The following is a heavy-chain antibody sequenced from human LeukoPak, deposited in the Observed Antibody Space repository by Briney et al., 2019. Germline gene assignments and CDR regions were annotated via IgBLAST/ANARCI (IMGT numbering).Heavy chain of an antibody. CDR3: ARLFGGVTTFDF. Sequence: PGGSLRLSCAASGFSFSSYYMSWVRQGPGKGLEWVATIWPDGGEERYVDSVRGRFSISRDNAKSFLCLQMNGLSVEDTAVYFCARLFGGVTTFDFWGQGALVTVSS. D-gene: IGHD3-10*01. V-gene: IGHV3-7*01. J-gene: IGHJ5*01. CDR1: GFSFSSYY. CDR2: IWPDGGEE.